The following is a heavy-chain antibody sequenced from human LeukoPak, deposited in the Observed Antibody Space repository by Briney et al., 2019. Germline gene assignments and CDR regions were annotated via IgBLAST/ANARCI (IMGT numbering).Heavy chain of an antibody. D-gene: IGHD2-15*01. V-gene: IGHV4-38-2*01. CDR2: ISQSGST. Sequence: PWETLSLTCAVSGYSINSGYYWGWIRQPPGKGLEWIGSISQSGSTYYRASLKSRVTISMDTSKNQFYLKLRSVTAADTAVYYCARHTYCLGGSCYVDNWGQGTLVTVSS. CDR3: ARHTYCLGGSCYVDN. CDR1: GYSINSGYY. J-gene: IGHJ4*02.